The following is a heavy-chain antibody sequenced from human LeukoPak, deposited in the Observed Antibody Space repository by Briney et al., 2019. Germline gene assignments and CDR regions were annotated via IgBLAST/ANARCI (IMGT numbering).Heavy chain of an antibody. CDR3: ARVSLVGARYYYFDY. D-gene: IGHD1-26*01. CDR1: GGSISSGDYY. CDR2: IYYSGST. J-gene: IGHJ4*02. V-gene: IGHV4-30-4*01. Sequence: KPSQTLSLTCTVSGGSISSGDYYWSWIRQPPGKGLEWIGYIYYSGSTNYNPSLKSRVTISVDTSKNQFSLKLSSVTAADTAVYYCARVSLVGARYYYFDYWGQGTLVTVSS.